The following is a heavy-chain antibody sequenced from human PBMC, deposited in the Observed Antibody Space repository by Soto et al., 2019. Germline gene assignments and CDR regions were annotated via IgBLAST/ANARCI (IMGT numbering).Heavy chain of an antibody. D-gene: IGHD2-15*01. V-gene: IGHV3-30*18. CDR1: GFTFSSYG. J-gene: IGHJ3*02. CDR2: ISYDGSNK. Sequence: QVQLVESGGGVVQPGRSLRLSCAASGFTFSSYGMHWVRQAPGKGLEWVAVISYDGSNKYYADSVKGRFTISRDNSKNTLYLQMNRLRAEDTAVYYCAKLYCSGGSCLRTDWLRGDHAFDIWGQGTMVTVSS. CDR3: AKLYCSGGSCLRTDWLRGDHAFDI.